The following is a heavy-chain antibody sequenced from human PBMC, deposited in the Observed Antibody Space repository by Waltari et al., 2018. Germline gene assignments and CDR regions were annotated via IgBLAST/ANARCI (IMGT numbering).Heavy chain of an antibody. CDR1: GYTFTSYG. D-gene: IGHD6-19*01. CDR2: ISDYKGNT. V-gene: IGHV1-18*01. Sequence: VQLVQSGAEVKKPGASVKVSCKASGYTFTSYGISWVRQAPGQGLEWMGWISDYKGNTNYAQKLEGRVTMPTHTSTSTAYMELRSLRFYDTAVYYCARGYGQWLVPGWFEPWGQVTLVTVSS. J-gene: IGHJ5*02. CDR3: ARGYGQWLVPGWFEP.